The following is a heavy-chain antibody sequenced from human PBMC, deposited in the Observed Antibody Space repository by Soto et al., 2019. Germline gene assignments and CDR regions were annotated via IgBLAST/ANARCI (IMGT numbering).Heavy chain of an antibody. J-gene: IGHJ5*01. CDR3: ARDMAVAGTSVFDC. V-gene: IGHV1-2*02. CDR1: GYTFTGYY. D-gene: IGHD6-19*01. CDR2: INPNSGDT. Sequence: ASVEVSCKXSGYTFTGYYMHWVRQAPGQGLEWMGWINPNSGDTKNAQKFQGRVTMTRDTSISTAYMELSRLTSDDTAVYYCARDMAVAGTSVFDCWGQGNLVTVSS.